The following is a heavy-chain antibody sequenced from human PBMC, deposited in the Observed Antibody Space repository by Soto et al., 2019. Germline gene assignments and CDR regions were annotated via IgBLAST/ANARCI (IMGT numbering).Heavy chain of an antibody. J-gene: IGHJ4*02. Sequence: GGSLRLSCAASGFTFDAYAMHWVRQAPGKGLEWLALISYHGSTTYYADSVKGRFTVSRDNSKNTLFLQMNSLRANDTAVYYCARDPAPYYGDHLDYWGQGTLVTVSS. CDR1: GFTFDAYA. CDR3: ARDPAPYYGDHLDY. D-gene: IGHD4-17*01. V-gene: IGHV3-30*03. CDR2: ISYHGSTT.